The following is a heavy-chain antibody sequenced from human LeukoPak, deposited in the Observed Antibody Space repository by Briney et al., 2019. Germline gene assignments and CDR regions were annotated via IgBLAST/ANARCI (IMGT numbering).Heavy chain of an antibody. CDR1: GGPISCRGYY. V-gene: IGHV4-39*02. Sequence: PSEPLSLTCTVSGGPISCRGYYWAWIRQPPVKGLEWIGSLYYSGSTYYNPSLKSRVTISVDTSKNHFSPKLGSVTAADTAVYYCARGRGYSRFDYWGQGTLVTVSS. D-gene: IGHD5-18*01. CDR3: ARGRGYSRFDY. J-gene: IGHJ4*02. CDR2: LYYSGST.